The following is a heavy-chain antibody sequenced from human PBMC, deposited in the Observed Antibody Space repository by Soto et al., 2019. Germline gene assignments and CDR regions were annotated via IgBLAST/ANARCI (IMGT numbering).Heavy chain of an antibody. CDR2: IYYSGST. V-gene: IGHV4-59*08. CDR1: GGSISSYY. CDR3: ARHSRYYYGSGSYYGFDY. D-gene: IGHD3-10*01. J-gene: IGHJ4*02. Sequence: SETLSLTCTVSGGSISSYYWSWIRQPPGKGLEWIGYIYYSGSTNYNPSLKSRVTISVDTSKNQFSLKLSSVTAADTAVYYCARHSRYYYGSGSYYGFDYWGQGTLVTVSS.